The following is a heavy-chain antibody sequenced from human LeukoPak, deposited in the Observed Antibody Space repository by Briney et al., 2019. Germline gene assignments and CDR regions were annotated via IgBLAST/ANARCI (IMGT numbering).Heavy chain of an antibody. V-gene: IGHV4-34*01. Sequence: SETLSLTCAVYGGSFSGYHWTWIRQPPGKGLEWIGGVLEGGSANYNPSLKSRVTISLDTSKNQFSLKLSSVTAADTAVYYCARGRGYSVYWGQGTLVTVSP. CDR1: GGSFSGYH. CDR2: VLEGGSA. D-gene: IGHD5/OR15-5a*01. CDR3: ARGRGYSVY. J-gene: IGHJ4*02.